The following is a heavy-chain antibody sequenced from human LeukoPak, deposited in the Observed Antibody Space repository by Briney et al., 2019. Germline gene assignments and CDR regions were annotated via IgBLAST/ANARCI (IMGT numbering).Heavy chain of an antibody. J-gene: IGHJ6*04. CDR1: GFTFDGYI. CDR2: VSWDGASA. CDR3: AKDSGTGTTGLDV. D-gene: IGHD1-1*01. Sequence: GGSLRLSCAAAGFTFDGYIMHWVRQARGKGLECVSLVSWDGASADYADSVKGRFTISRDNTKNSVSLQMNSLRSEDTALYYCAKDSGTGTTGLDVWGKGTMVTVSS. V-gene: IGHV3-43*01.